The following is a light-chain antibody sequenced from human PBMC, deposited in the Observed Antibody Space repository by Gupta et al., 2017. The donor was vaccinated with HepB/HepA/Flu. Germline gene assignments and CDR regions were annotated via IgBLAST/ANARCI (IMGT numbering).Light chain of an antibody. V-gene: IGLV3-25*03. CDR3: QSADSSGTYKV. Sequence: SYELTQPPSVSVSPGQTARITCSGDALQKQYAYWYQQKPGQAPVLVIYKDSERPSGIPERFSGSSSGTTVTLTISGVQAEDEADYYCQSADSSGTYKVFGGGTKLTVL. CDR2: KDS. CDR1: ALQKQY. J-gene: IGLJ3*02.